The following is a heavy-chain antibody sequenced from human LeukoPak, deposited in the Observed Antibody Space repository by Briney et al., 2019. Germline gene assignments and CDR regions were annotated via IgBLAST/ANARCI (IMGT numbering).Heavy chain of an antibody. J-gene: IGHJ4*02. Sequence: GGSLRLSCAASGFTFSSDWMNWVRQAPGQGLEWAANIKPDGGETHYVDSVKGRFTISRDNGKSSLYLQMTSLRAEDTAVYYCARDYNLGQGTLVTVSS. V-gene: IGHV3-7*01. CDR2: IKPDGGET. CDR1: GFTFSSDW. CDR3: ARDYN.